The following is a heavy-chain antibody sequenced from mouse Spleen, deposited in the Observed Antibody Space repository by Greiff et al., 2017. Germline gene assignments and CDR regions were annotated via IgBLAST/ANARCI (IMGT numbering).Heavy chain of an antibody. D-gene: IGHD1-1*01. CDR3: AATVEAMDY. Sequence: VQLKESGPELVKPGASVKIPCKASGYTFTDYNMDWVKQSHGKSLEWIGDINPNNGGTIYNQKFKGKATLTVDKSSSTAYMELRSLTSEDTAVYYCAATVEAMDYWGQGTSVTVSS. V-gene: IGHV1-18*01. J-gene: IGHJ4*01. CDR2: INPNNGGT. CDR1: GYTFTDYN.